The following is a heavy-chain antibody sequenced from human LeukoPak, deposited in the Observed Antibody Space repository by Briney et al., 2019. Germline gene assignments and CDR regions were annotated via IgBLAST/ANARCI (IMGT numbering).Heavy chain of an antibody. CDR1: GGSISSYY. Sequence: KPSETLSLTCTVSGGSISSYYWSWIRQPPGKGLEWIGYIYYSGSTNYNPSLKSRVTISVDTSKNQFSLKLSSVTAADTAVYYCARGGYYGSGTPYYFDYWGQGTLVTVSS. D-gene: IGHD3-10*01. CDR3: ARGGYYGSGTPYYFDY. CDR2: IYYSGST. V-gene: IGHV4-59*01. J-gene: IGHJ4*02.